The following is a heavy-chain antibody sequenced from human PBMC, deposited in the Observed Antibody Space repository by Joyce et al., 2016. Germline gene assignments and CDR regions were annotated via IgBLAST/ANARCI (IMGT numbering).Heavy chain of an antibody. Sequence: QVQVVQSGAEVKKPGSSVKVSCTASGGTYSTFAISWVRQAPGQGLEWMGGIIPMFGSTNYAQKLQGRVRITADKATSKAYMELSSLRSEDTAMYFCARFDGGGNSDLNFWGQGTLVTVSS. CDR1: GGTYSTFA. V-gene: IGHV1-69*06. D-gene: IGHD4-23*01. CDR3: ARFDGGGNSDLNF. CDR2: IIPMFGST. J-gene: IGHJ4*02.